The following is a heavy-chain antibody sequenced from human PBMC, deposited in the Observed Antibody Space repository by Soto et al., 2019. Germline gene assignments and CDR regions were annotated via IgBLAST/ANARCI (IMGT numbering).Heavy chain of an antibody. CDR2: INAGNGNT. D-gene: IGHD3-16*01. Sequence: QVQLVQSGAEVKKPGASVKVSCKASGYTFTSYAMHWVRQAPGQRLEWMGWINAGNGNTKYSQKFQGRVTITRDTSASTAYMELSSLRSEDTALYYCARGYGGPSGWFDPWGQGTLVTVSS. J-gene: IGHJ5*02. CDR1: GYTFTSYA. V-gene: IGHV1-3*01. CDR3: ARGYGGPSGWFDP.